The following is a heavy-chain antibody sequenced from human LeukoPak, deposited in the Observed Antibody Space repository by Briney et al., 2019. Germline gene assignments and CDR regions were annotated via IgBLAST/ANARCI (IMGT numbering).Heavy chain of an antibody. Sequence: GGSLRLSCAASGFTFSSYAMHWVRQAPGKGLEWVAVISYDGSNKYYADSVKGRFTISRDNSKNTLYLQMNSLRAEDTAVYYCAKDRVTYCSSTSCHGIYWGQGTLVTVSS. CDR2: ISYDGSNK. J-gene: IGHJ4*02. V-gene: IGHV3-30-3*01. CDR1: GFTFSSYA. D-gene: IGHD2-2*01. CDR3: AKDRVTYCSSTSCHGIY.